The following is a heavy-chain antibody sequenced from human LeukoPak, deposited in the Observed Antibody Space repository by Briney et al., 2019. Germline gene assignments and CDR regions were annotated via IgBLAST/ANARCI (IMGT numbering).Heavy chain of an antibody. CDR3: ARGRGSSIRYYYYMDV. V-gene: IGHV3-13*01. CDR2: IGTAGDT. J-gene: IGHJ6*03. Sequence: GGSLRLSCAASGFTFSSYDMHWVRQATGKGLEWVSAIGTAGDTYYPGSVKGRFTISRENAKNSLYPQMNSLRAGDTAVYYCARGRGSSIRYYYYMDVWGKGTTVTVSS. D-gene: IGHD6-6*01. CDR1: GFTFSSYD.